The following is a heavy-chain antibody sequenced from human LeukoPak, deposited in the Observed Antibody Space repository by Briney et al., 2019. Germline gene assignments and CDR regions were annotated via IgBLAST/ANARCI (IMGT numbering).Heavy chain of an antibody. D-gene: IGHD3-22*01. J-gene: IGHJ4*02. CDR2: ISGSGGST. CDR3: AKWSAPYYDSSGTLDY. CDR1: GFTFSSYA. V-gene: IGHV3-23*01. Sequence: GGSLRLSCAASGFTFSSYAMSWVRQAPGKGLEWVSAISGSGGSTYYADSVKGRFTISRDNSKNTLYLQMNSLSAEDTAVYSCAKWSAPYYDSSGTLDYWGQGTLVTVS.